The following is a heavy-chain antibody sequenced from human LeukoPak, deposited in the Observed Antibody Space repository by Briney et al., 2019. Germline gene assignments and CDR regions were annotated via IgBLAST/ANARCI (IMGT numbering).Heavy chain of an antibody. D-gene: IGHD5-12*01. Sequence: GGSLRLSCAASGFTFSSYEMNWVRQAPGKGLEWVSYISSSGSTIYYADSVKGRFTISRDNAKNSLYLQMNSLRAEDTAVYYCARDVGNSGYDFWVRYYYYGMDVWGQGTTVTVSS. J-gene: IGHJ6*02. CDR2: ISSSGSTI. CDR3: ARDVGNSGYDFWVRYYYYGMDV. CDR1: GFTFSSYE. V-gene: IGHV3-48*03.